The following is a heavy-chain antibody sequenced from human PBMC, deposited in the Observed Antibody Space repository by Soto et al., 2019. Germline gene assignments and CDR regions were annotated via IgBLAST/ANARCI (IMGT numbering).Heavy chain of an antibody. V-gene: IGHV3-23*01. Sequence: WGSLRLSCAASGFTFSSYAMSWVRQAPGKGLEWISGFRRSGSNTYYADSVEGRFTISRDISKNTLYLQMNRLRAEDTAVYYCSKDMSYYDSSGYYSGYYYYGVDVWGQGTTVTVSS. CDR2: FRRSGSNT. J-gene: IGHJ6*02. CDR3: SKDMSYYDSSGYYSGYYYYGVDV. CDR1: GFTFSSYA. D-gene: IGHD3-22*01.